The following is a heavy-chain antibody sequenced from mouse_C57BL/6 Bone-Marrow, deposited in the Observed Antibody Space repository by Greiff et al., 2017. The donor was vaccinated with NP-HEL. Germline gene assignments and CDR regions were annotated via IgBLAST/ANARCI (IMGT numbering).Heavy chain of an antibody. CDR1: GYAFSSSW. CDR3: ARHERMGNFYWYFDV. D-gene: IGHD2-1*01. Sequence: VKLMESGPELVKPGASVKISCKASGYAFSSSWMNWVKQRPGKGLEWIGRIYPGDGDTNYNGKFKGKATLTADKSSSTAYMQLSSLTSEDSAVYFCARHERMGNFYWYFDVWGTGTTVTVSS. CDR2: IYPGDGDT. J-gene: IGHJ1*03. V-gene: IGHV1-82*01.